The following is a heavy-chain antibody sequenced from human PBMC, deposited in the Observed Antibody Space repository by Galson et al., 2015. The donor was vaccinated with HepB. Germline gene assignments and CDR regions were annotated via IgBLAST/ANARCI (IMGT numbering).Heavy chain of an antibody. J-gene: IGHJ5*02. CDR2: ISAYNGNT. Sequence: SVKVSCKASGYTFTSYGISWVRQAPGQGLEWMGWISAYNGNTNYAQKFQGRVTMTTDTSTTTAYMELRSLRSDDTAVYYCARGRGVLRTNWFDPWGQGTLVTVSS. D-gene: IGHD3-3*01. CDR1: GYTFTSYG. V-gene: IGHV1-18*01. CDR3: ARGRGVLRTNWFDP.